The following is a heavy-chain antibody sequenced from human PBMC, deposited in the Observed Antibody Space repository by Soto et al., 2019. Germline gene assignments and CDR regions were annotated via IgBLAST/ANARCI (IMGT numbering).Heavy chain of an antibody. CDR1: GGSISSGGYY. Sequence: SETLSLTCTVSGGSISSGGYYWSWIRQHPGKGLEWIGYIHYSGSTNYNPSLKGRVTMSVDTSKNQFSLKLTSVNTADTAIYYCTRGGDLYKTGHWGQGTLVTVS. CDR2: IHYSGST. V-gene: IGHV4-61*08. D-gene: IGHD2-21*01. J-gene: IGHJ4*02. CDR3: TRGGDLYKTGH.